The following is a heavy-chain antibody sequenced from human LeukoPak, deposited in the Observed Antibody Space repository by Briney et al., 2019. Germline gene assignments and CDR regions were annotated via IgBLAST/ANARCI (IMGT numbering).Heavy chain of an antibody. CDR1: GGTFSSYA. CDR3: ARDQPQSSSHIKTFNWFDP. D-gene: IGHD6-13*01. Sequence: SVKVSCKASGGTFSSYAISWVRQAPGQGLEWMGRIIPIFGTANYAQKFQGRVTITTDESTSTAYMELSSLRSEDTAVYYCARDQPQSSSHIKTFNWFDPWGQGTLVTVSS. CDR2: IIPIFGTA. J-gene: IGHJ5*02. V-gene: IGHV1-69*05.